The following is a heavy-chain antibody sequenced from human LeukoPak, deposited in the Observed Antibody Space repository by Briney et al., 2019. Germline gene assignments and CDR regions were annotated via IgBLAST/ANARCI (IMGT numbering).Heavy chain of an antibody. CDR3: ARSRSGSVAGTSDH. V-gene: IGHV3-23*01. Sequence: GGTLRLSCAASGFTFSSYAMSWVRQAPGKGLEWVSSINGDGVTYYTDSVKGRFTISRDNSRNTLYLQMNSLRAEDTAVYYCARSRSGSVAGTSDHWGQGTLVIVSS. CDR2: INGDGVT. J-gene: IGHJ4*02. CDR1: GFTFSSYA. D-gene: IGHD6-19*01.